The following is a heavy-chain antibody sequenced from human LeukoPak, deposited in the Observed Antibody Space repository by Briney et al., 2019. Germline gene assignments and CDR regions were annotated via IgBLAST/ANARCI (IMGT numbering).Heavy chain of an antibody. V-gene: IGHV4-4*07. J-gene: IGHJ3*02. Sequence: ETLSLTCTVSGGSISSYYWSWIRQPAGKGLEWIGRIYTSGSTNYNPSLKSRVTMSEDTSKNQLSLKLSSVTAADTAVYYCARTGDWFPPDDAFDIWGQGTMVTVSS. D-gene: IGHD3-9*01. CDR3: ARTGDWFPPDDAFDI. CDR2: IYTSGST. CDR1: GGSISSYY.